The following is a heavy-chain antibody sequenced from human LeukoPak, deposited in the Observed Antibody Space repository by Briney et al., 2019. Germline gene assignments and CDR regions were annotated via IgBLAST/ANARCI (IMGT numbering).Heavy chain of an antibody. Sequence: SETLSLTCTVSGGSVSSSFYYWGWIRQPPGKGLEWIGSVYFSGSTRYNPSLKSRVTISVDTSKNQFSLKLTSVTAADTAVYYCANAASYSVDYWGQGTLVTVSS. CDR3: ANAASYSVDY. V-gene: IGHV4-39*01. D-gene: IGHD1-26*01. CDR2: VYFSGST. J-gene: IGHJ4*02. CDR1: GGSVSSSFYY.